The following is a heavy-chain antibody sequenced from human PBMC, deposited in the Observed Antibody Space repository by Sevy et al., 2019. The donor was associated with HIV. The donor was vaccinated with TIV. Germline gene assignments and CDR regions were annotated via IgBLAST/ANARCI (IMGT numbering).Heavy chain of an antibody. J-gene: IGHJ5*02. D-gene: IGHD2-2*01. Sequence: SETLSLTCAVHDGSFSGYYWNWIRQLPGKWLEWIGEINESGITYYNPSLKSRVTSSVDTSKKQFSLKLNSVTAVDSAVYFCARSPPVVVVPGAPSWFDPWGQGTLVTVSS. CDR1: DGSFSGYY. CDR3: ARSPPVVVVPGAPSWFDP. CDR2: INESGIT. V-gene: IGHV4-34*01.